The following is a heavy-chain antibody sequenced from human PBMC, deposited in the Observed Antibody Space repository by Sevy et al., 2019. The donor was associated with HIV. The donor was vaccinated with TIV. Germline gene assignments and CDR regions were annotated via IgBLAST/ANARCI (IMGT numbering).Heavy chain of an antibody. D-gene: IGHD3-10*01. J-gene: IGHJ4*02. V-gene: IGHV3-15*01. CDR1: GFTFSNAW. CDR3: TIYGSGATFDY. Sequence: GGSLRLSCAASGFTFSNAWMSWVRQAPGKGLEWVGRIKSKTDGGTTDYAAPVKGRFTISRDDSKNTRYLQMNSLKTEDTAVYYCTIYGSGATFDYWGQGTLVTVSS. CDR2: IKSKTDGGTT.